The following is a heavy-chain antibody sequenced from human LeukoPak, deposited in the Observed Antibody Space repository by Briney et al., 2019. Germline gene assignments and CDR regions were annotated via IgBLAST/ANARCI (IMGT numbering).Heavy chain of an antibody. Sequence: SETLSLTCTVSGGFISTTSYYWGWIRQPPGKGLEWIGSIYYSGSTYYNPSLKSRVTISVDTSKNQFSLKLSSVTAADTAVYYCARAREATMIVVVTNEGFDYWGQGTLVTVSS. V-gene: IGHV4-39*07. CDR3: ARAREATMIVVVTNEGFDY. D-gene: IGHD3-22*01. J-gene: IGHJ4*02. CDR1: GGFISTTSYY. CDR2: IYYSGST.